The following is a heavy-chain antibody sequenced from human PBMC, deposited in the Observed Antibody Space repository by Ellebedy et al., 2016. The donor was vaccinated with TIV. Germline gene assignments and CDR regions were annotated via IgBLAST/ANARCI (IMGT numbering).Heavy chain of an antibody. CDR1: GFTVSYTY. V-gene: IGHV3-53*01. Sequence: GESLKISCAASGFTVSYTYMSWVRQAPGKGLEWVSVIQTGGDTYYADSVRGRFTISRDSSKNTLYPQMNSLRAEDTAVYYCARRITGTYGDDALEIWGQGTMVTVSS. J-gene: IGHJ3*02. CDR2: IQTGGDT. CDR3: ARRITGTYGDDALEI. D-gene: IGHD1-20*01.